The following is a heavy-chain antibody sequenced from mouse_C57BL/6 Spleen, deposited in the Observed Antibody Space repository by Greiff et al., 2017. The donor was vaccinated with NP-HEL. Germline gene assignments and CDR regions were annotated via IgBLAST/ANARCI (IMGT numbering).Heavy chain of an antibody. Sequence: VQLQQSGAELARPGASVKLSCKASGYTFTSYGISWVKQRTGQGLEWIGEIYPRSGNTYYNEKFNGKATLTAGKSSSTAYMELRSLPSEDSADYFCGGEFAYWGQGTLVTVAA. CDR1: GYTFTSYG. J-gene: IGHJ3*01. CDR2: IYPRSGNT. V-gene: IGHV1-81*01. CDR3: GGEFAY.